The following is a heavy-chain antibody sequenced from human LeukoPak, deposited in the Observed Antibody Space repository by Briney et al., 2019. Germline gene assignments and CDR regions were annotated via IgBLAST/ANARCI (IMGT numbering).Heavy chain of an antibody. Sequence: PGGSLRLSCAASGFTFSSYAMSWVRQAPGKGLEWVSAISGSDGSTYYADSVKGRFTISRDNSKNTLYLQMNSLRAEDTAVYYCAKALVGYCSGGSCYCDDYWGQGTLVTVSS. CDR2: ISGSDGST. CDR1: GFTFSSYA. V-gene: IGHV3-23*01. CDR3: AKALVGYCSGGSCYCDDY. J-gene: IGHJ4*02. D-gene: IGHD2-15*01.